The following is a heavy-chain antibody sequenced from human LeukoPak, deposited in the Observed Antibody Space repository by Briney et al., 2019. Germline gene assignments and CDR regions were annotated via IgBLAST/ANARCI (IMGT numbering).Heavy chain of an antibody. CDR2: TYYRSKWYN. J-gene: IGHJ4*02. CDR3: AREAEGIGLAYCGGDCYAGLGY. V-gene: IGHV6-1*01. Sequence: SQTLSLTCAISGDSVSSNSAAWNWIRQSPSRGLEWLGRTYYRSKWYNDYAVSVKSRITINPDTSKNQFSLQLNSVTPEDTAVYYCAREAEGIGLAYCGGDCYAGLGYWGQGTLVTVSS. CDR1: GDSVSSNSAA. D-gene: IGHD2-21*02.